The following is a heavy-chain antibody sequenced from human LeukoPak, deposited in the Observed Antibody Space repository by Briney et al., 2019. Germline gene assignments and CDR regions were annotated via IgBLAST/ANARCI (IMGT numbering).Heavy chain of an antibody. D-gene: IGHD3-10*01. Sequence: PSETLSLTCTVSGGSISNYYWSWIRQPAGKGLEWIGRIYASGSTIYNPSLKSRVTMSVDTSKNQFSLKLSSVTAADTAVYYCASPNVYRRELFSWGQGTLVTVSS. J-gene: IGHJ4*02. CDR2: IYASGST. V-gene: IGHV4-4*07. CDR3: ASPNVYRRELFS. CDR1: GGSISNYY.